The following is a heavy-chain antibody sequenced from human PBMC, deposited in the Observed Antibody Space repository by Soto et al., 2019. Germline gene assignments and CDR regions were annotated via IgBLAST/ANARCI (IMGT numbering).Heavy chain of an antibody. CDR3: AKIVHSGYRSRFDY. J-gene: IGHJ4*02. V-gene: IGHV3-23*01. D-gene: IGHD5-12*01. Sequence: EVHLLESGGGLVQPGGSLRVSCAASGFPFDNFAMSWVRQAPGKGLEWVSSISASGGATYYADSVKGRFTISRDNSKNTLYLQMNSLRAEDSAVYYCAKIVHSGYRSRFDYWGQGTLVTVSS. CDR1: GFPFDNFA. CDR2: ISASGGAT.